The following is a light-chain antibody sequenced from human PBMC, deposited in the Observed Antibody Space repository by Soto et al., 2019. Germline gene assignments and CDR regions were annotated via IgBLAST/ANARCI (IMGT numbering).Light chain of an antibody. J-gene: IGKJ2*02. V-gene: IGKV3-20*01. CDR3: QHSNTYLCT. CDR2: GAS. CDR1: QRVISDY. Sequence: EIVLTQSPGTLSLSPGERATLSCRASQRVISDYLAWYQQKPGQAPRLLIYGASNRATGIPDRFSGSGSGTDFTLTISRLEPEDFAVYYCQHSNTYLCTFGQGTKLEI.